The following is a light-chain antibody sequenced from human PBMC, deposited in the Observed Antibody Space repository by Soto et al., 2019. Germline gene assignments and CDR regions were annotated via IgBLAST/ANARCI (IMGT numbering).Light chain of an antibody. Sequence: QSARTHPASVSGSPGQSITISCTGTSSDVGGYNYVSWYQQHPGKAPKLMIYEVSNRPSGVSNRFSGSKSGNTASLTISGLQAEDEADYYCSSYTSSSTVVFGGGTKVTVL. V-gene: IGLV2-14*01. CDR3: SSYTSSSTVV. CDR2: EVS. J-gene: IGLJ2*01. CDR1: SSDVGGYNY.